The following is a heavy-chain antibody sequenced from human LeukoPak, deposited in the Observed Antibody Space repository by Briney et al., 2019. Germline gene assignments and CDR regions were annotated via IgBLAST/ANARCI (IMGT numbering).Heavy chain of an antibody. D-gene: IGHD2-15*01. J-gene: IGHJ4*02. V-gene: IGHV3-30*05. CDR3: ARDHSSCSGGSCYLDY. Sequence: GGSLRLSCAASGFTFSNAWMSWVRQARGRGLEWVAFISYDGSNKYYPDSVKARFTISIDNSKNTLYLQMNSLRADGTAVYYCARDHSSCSGGSCYLDYWGQGTLVTVSS. CDR1: GFTFSNAW. CDR2: ISYDGSNK.